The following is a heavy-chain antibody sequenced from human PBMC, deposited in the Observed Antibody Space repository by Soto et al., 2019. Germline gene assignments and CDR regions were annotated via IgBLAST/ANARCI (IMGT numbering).Heavy chain of an antibody. J-gene: IGHJ4*02. CDR2: ISYDGSNK. D-gene: IGHD3-16*01. CDR3: ARPIGG. CDR1: GFTFSSYA. V-gene: IGHV3-30-3*01. Sequence: QVQLVESGGGVVQPGRSLRLSCAASGFTFSSYAMYWVRQAPGKGLEWVAVISYDGSNKYYADSVKGRFTISRDNSKNTLYLQMNSLRAEDTAVYYCARPIGGWGQGTLVTVSS.